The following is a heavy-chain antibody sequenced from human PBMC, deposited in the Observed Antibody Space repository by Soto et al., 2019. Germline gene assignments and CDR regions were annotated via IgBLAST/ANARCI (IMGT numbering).Heavy chain of an antibody. CDR2: ISNDGITK. CDR1: GFTFSTFA. V-gene: IGHV3-30*03. Sequence: QVQLVESGGGVVQPGRSLRLSCAASGFTFSTFAMHWVRQAPGKGLEWVALISNDGITKYYAESVKGRFTISRDNSKNTLYLEMDSLRTGDTAVYYAYSSGWWGQGTRVTVSS. D-gene: IGHD6-19*01. CDR3: YSSGW. J-gene: IGHJ4*02.